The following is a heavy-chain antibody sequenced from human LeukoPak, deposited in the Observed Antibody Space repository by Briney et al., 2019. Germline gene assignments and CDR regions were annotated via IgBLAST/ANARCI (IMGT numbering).Heavy chain of an antibody. CDR3: TTEADYAGNGGDY. D-gene: IGHD4-23*01. Sequence: PGGSLRLSCAASGFTFSNAWMSWGRQAPGKGLDWVGRIKSKNDGGTTDYAAPVKGRFTISREDSNNTLYLQRIRLKTEVIAVDYCTTEADYAGNGGDYWGQGTLVTVSS. CDR1: GFTFSNAW. J-gene: IGHJ4*02. CDR2: IKSKNDGGTT. V-gene: IGHV3-15*01.